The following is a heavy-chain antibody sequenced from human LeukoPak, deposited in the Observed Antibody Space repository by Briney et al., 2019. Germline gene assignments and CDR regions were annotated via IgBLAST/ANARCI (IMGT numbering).Heavy chain of an antibody. D-gene: IGHD1-14*01. CDR1: GFNFAAYY. Sequence: GASVKVSCKASGFNFAAYYVHWVRQAPGQGLEWVGVTNPNGDRTTYAQEFQGRVTMTRDTSTSTVYMELSSLRSEDTAVYYCARDDSRKEGTTTSWWFDPWGQGTLVTVPS. CDR2: TNPNGDRT. CDR3: ARDDSRKEGTTTSWWFDP. V-gene: IGHV1-46*01. J-gene: IGHJ5*02.